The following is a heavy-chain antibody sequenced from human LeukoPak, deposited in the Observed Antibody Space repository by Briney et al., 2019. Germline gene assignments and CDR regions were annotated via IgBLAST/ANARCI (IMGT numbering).Heavy chain of an antibody. CDR2: IKQDGSEK. CDR3: ARDLIVATRHIVVVTADDYGMDV. V-gene: IGHV3-7*01. Sequence: GGSLRLSCAASGFTFSSYWMSWVRQAPGKGLEWVANIKQDGSEKYYVDSVKGRFTISRDNAKNSLYLQMNSLRAEDTAVYYCARDLIVATRHIVVVTADDYGMDVWGQGTTVTVSS. J-gene: IGHJ6*02. D-gene: IGHD2-21*02. CDR1: GFTFSSYW.